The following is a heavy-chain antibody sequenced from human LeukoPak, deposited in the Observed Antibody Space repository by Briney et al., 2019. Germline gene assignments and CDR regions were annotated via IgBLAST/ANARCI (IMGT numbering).Heavy chain of an antibody. J-gene: IGHJ6*03. V-gene: IGHV4-59*01. CDR2: IYYSGST. CDR1: GVSISSYY. D-gene: IGHD1-1*01. Sequence: SETLSLTCTVSGVSISSYYLSWIRQPPGKGLEWIGDIYYSGSTNYNPSLKSRVTISVDTSKNQFSLKLSSVTAADTAVYYCARRVRRENGYYYYYMDVWGKGTTVTVSS. CDR3: ARRVRRENGYYYYYMDV.